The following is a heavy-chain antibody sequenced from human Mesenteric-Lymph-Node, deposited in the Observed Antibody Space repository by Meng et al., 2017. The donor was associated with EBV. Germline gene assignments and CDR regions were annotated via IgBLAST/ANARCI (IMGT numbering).Heavy chain of an antibody. Sequence: QVQLPESGPGLVKPSETLSLTCSVSGGSMSSYYWSWIRQPPGKGLEWIGYMYYSGSTNYNPSLKSRVTIELDTSKNQFSLKLSSVTTADTAVYYCARGGYGDFVKWFDPWGQGTLVTVSS. D-gene: IGHD4-17*01. V-gene: IGHV4-59*01. CDR3: ARGGYGDFVKWFDP. J-gene: IGHJ5*02. CDR1: GGSMSSYY. CDR2: MYYSGST.